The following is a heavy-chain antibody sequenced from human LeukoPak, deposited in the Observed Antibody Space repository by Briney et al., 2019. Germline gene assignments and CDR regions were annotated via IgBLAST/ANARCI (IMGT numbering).Heavy chain of an antibody. Sequence: GGSLRLSCAASGFTVSSSYMTWVRQAPGKGLEWVSIIYSGGNTYYADSVQGRFTISRDNSKNTLYLQMNSLRAEDTAVYHCASSREATSNWFVYWGQGTMVTVSS. D-gene: IGHD2-2*01. CDR1: GFTVSSSY. CDR2: IYSGGNT. V-gene: IGHV3-66*01. CDR3: ASSREATSNWFVY. J-gene: IGHJ5*01.